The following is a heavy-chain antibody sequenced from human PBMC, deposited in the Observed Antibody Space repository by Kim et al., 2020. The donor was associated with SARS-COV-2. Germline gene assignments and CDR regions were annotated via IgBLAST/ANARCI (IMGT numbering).Heavy chain of an antibody. CDR2: IDWDDDK. CDR3: ARILAGIVAADY. V-gene: IGHV2-70*01. D-gene: IGHD6-13*01. J-gene: IGHJ4*02. Sequence: SGPTLVNPTPTLTLTCTFSGFSLSTSGMCVSWIRQPPGKALEWLALIDWDDDKYYSTSLKTRLTISKDTSKNQVVLTMTNMDPVDTATYYCARILAGIVAADYWGQGTLVTVSS. CDR1: GFSLSTSGMC.